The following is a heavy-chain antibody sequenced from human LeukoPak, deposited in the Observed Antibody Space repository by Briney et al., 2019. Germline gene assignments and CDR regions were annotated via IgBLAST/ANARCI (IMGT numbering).Heavy chain of an antibody. CDR1: GFTFSSYA. D-gene: IGHD3-22*01. CDR3: ARGGGLGVVVRTAKTFDI. CDR2: ISYDGSNK. Sequence: GGSLRLSCAASGFTFSSYAMHWVRQAPGKGLEWVAVISYDGSNKYYADSVKGRFTISRDNSKNTLYQQMNSLRAEDTAVYYCARGGGLGVVVRTAKTFDIWGQGTMVTVSS. V-gene: IGHV3-30-3*01. J-gene: IGHJ3*02.